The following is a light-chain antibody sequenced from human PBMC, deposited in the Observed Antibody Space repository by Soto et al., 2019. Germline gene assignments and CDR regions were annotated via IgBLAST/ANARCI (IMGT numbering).Light chain of an antibody. CDR2: SNN. CDR3: STWDDSLNVL. J-gene: IGLJ3*02. Sequence: QSVLTQPPSASGTPGQRVTISCSGGSSNIGTHAVNWYQQLPGTAPKLLIYSNNQRPSVVPDRFSGSKSGTSASLAISGLQSEDEAIYYCSTWDDSLNVLFGGGTKVTVL. CDR1: SSNIGTHA. V-gene: IGLV1-44*01.